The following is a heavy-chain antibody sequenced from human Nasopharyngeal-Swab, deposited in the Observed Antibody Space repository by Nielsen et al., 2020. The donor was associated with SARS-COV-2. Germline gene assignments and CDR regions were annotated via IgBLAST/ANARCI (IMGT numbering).Heavy chain of an antibody. V-gene: IGHV3-23*01. CDR1: GFTLSSYA. Sequence: GESLKISCAASGFTLSSYAMSWVRQTPGKGLEWVSSITDAGGRTHYADSVKGRFTISRDNAKNSLYLQMNSLRAEDTAVYYCARDSHYAEGGWGQGTLVTVSS. CDR2: ITDAGGRT. D-gene: IGHD3-16*01. CDR3: ARDSHYAEGG. J-gene: IGHJ4*02.